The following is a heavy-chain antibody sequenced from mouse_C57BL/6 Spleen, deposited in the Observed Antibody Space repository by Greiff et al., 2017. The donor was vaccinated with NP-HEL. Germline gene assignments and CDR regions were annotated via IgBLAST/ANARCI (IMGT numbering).Heavy chain of an antibody. J-gene: IGHJ2*01. D-gene: IGHD3-1*01. CDR1: GYTFTSYW. Sequence: QVQLKEPGAELVRPGSSVKLSCKASGYTFTSYWMHWVKQRPGQGLEWIGNINPSNGGTNYNEKFKSKATLTVDKPSSTAYMQLSSLTSEDSAVYYGSRRGTGRYFDYWGQGTTLTVSS. CDR2: INPSNGGT. CDR3: SRRGTGRYFDY. V-gene: IGHV1-53*01.